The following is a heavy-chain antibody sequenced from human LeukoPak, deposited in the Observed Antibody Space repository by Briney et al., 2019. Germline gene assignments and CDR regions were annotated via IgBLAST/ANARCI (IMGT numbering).Heavy chain of an antibody. CDR2: IIPIFGTA. J-gene: IGHJ4*02. CDR1: GGTFSSYA. Sequence: GASVKVSCKASGGTFSSYAISWVRQAPGQGLEWMGGIIPIFGTANYAQKFQGRVTITADESTSTAYMELSSLRSEGTAVYYCARGPYYDFWSGPTRYVFPLDYWGQGTLVTVSS. CDR3: ARGPYYDFWSGPTRYVFPLDY. V-gene: IGHV1-69*01. D-gene: IGHD3-3*01.